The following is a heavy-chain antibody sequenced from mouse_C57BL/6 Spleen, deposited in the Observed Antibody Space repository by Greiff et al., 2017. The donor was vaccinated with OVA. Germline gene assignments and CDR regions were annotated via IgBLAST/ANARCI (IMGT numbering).Heavy chain of an antibody. D-gene: IGHD2-5*01. V-gene: IGHV5-12*01. Sequence: EVKVVESGGGLVQPGGSLKLSCAASGFTFSDYYMYWVRQTPEKRLEWVAYISNGGGSTYYPDTVKGRFTISRDNAKNTLYLQMSRLKSEDTAMYYSARPPYSNFAWFAYWGQGTLVTVSA. CDR3: ARPPYSNFAWFAY. CDR2: ISNGGGST. J-gene: IGHJ3*01. CDR1: GFTFSDYY.